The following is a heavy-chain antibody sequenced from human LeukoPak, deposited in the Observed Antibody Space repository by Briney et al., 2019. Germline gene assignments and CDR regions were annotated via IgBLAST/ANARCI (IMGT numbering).Heavy chain of an antibody. CDR1: GYSFTSYW. J-gene: IGHJ4*02. Sequence: GESLKISCKGSGYSFTSYWIGWVRQMPGKGLEWMGIIYPGDSDTRYSPSFQGQVTISADKSISTAYLQWSSLKASDTAMYYCARHVGSYYYDSSGYSHFDYWGQGTLVTVSS. CDR3: ARHVGSYYYDSSGYSHFDY. CDR2: IYPGDSDT. V-gene: IGHV5-51*01. D-gene: IGHD3-22*01.